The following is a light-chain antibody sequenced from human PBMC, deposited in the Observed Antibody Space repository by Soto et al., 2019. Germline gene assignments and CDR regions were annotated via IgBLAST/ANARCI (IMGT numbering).Light chain of an antibody. Sequence: DIQLTQSPSFLSASVGDRVTITCRASQGIASYLAWYQQKPGKAPKLLIYAASTLQSGVPSRFSGSGSGTEFTLAISSLQPEDFATYYCQRVDSYPLTFGGGTKVDIK. CDR3: QRVDSYPLT. J-gene: IGKJ4*01. CDR1: QGIASY. CDR2: AAS. V-gene: IGKV1-9*01.